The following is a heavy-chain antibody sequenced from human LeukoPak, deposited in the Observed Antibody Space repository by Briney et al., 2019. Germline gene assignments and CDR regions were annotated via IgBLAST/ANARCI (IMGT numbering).Heavy chain of an antibody. D-gene: IGHD3-22*01. J-gene: IGHJ4*02. CDR1: GYTFTDYY. CDR3: ATLITDYYDSSGPSGGGY. V-gene: IGHV1-69-2*01. CDR2: VDPEDGET. Sequence: ASVKVSCKVSGYTFTDYYMHWVQQAPGKGLEWMGLVDPEDGETIHAEKFQGRVTITADTSTDTAYMELSSLRSEDTAVYYCATLITDYYDSSGPSGGGYWGQGTLVTVSS.